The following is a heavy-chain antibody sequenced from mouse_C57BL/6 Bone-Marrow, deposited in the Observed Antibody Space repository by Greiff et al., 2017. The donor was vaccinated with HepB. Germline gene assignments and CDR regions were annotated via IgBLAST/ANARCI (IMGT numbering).Heavy chain of an antibody. CDR1: GYTFTDYY. V-gene: IGHV1-76*01. J-gene: IGHJ2*01. CDR3: ARGGTTVVATDYFDY. D-gene: IGHD1-1*01. Sequence: VQLQQSGAELVRPGASVKLSCKASGYTFTDYYINWVKQRPGQGLEWIARIYPGSGNTYYNEKLKGKATLTAEKSSSTDYMQLSSLTSEDSAVYFCARGGTTVVATDYFDYWGQGTTLTVSS. CDR2: IYPGSGNT.